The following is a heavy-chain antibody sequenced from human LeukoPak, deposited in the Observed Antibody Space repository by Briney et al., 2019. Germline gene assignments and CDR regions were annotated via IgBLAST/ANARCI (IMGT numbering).Heavy chain of an antibody. J-gene: IGHJ4*02. CDR2: ISSSSSYI. V-gene: IGHV3-21*01. CDR1: GFTFSSYS. Sequence: GGSLRLSCAASGFTFSSYSMNWVRQAPGKGLEWVSSISSSSSYIYYADSVKGRFTISRDNAKNSLYLQMNSLRAGDTAVYYCARATTVTTYPFDYWGQGTLVTVSS. D-gene: IGHD4-17*01. CDR3: ARATTVTTYPFDY.